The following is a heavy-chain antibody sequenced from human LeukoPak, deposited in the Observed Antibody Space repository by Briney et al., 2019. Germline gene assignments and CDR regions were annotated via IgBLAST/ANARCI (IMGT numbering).Heavy chain of an antibody. D-gene: IGHD3-22*01. V-gene: IGHV3-30*02. CDR3: AKDLSRTTGRGGYDSSGYYKSFNDY. CDR2: IRYDGSNK. Sequence: GGSLRLSCAASGFTFSSYGMHWVRQAPGKGLEWVAFIRYDGSNKYYADSVKGRFTISRDNSKNTLYLQMNSLRAEDTAVYYCAKDLSRTTGRGGYDSSGYYKSFNDYWGQGTLVTVSS. J-gene: IGHJ4*02. CDR1: GFTFSSYG.